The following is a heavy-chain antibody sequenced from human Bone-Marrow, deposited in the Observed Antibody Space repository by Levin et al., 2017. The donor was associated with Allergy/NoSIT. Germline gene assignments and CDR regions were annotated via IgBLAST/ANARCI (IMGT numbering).Heavy chain of an antibody. V-gene: IGHV3-74*01. D-gene: IGHD2-2*01. CDR3: VRGYCGTTSCPGGNFDY. Sequence: GESLKISCAVSGFTFRSYWMHWVRQAPGKGLVWVSRINSDGSSINYADSVKGRFTISRDNAKNTVYLQMNSLRAEDTAVYHCVRGYCGTTSCPGGNFDYWGQGTLATVSS. CDR2: INSDGSSI. J-gene: IGHJ4*02. CDR1: GFTFRSYW.